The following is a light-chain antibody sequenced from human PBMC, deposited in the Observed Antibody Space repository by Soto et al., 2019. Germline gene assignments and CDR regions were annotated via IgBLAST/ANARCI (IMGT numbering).Light chain of an antibody. Sequence: QSVLTQPRSASGSPGQSITISCTGTSSDVGGYNYVSWYQQHPAKAPKLIIFDVSKRPSGVPNRFSGSKSGNTASLTISGLRAEDEADYYCCSDVGRNNYVFGTGTQLTVL. J-gene: IGLJ1*01. V-gene: IGLV2-11*01. CDR2: DVS. CDR3: CSDVGRNNYV. CDR1: SSDVGGYNY.